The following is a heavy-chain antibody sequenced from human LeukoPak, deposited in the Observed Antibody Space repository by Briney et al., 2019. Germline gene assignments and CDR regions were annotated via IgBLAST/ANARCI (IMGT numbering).Heavy chain of an antibody. Sequence: GASVTVSCKVSGYTLTELSMHWVRQAPGKGLEWMGGFDPEDGETIYAQKFQGRVTMTEDTSTDTAYMELSSLRSEDTAVYYCAGQQLGNNWFDPWGQGTLVTVSS. D-gene: IGHD6-13*01. V-gene: IGHV1-24*01. CDR1: GYTLTELS. CDR3: AGQQLGNNWFDP. J-gene: IGHJ5*02. CDR2: FDPEDGET.